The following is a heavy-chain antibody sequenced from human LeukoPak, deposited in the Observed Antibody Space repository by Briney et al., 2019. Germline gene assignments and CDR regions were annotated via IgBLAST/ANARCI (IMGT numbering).Heavy chain of an antibody. V-gene: IGHV4-34*01. Sequence: PSETLSLTCAVYGGSFSGYYWSWIRQPPGKGLEWIGEINHSGSTNYNPSLKSRVTISVGTSKNQFSLKLSSVTAADTAVYYCARTPNRWYYDSSGYYSPINYFDYWGQGTLVTVSS. CDR3: ARTPNRWYYDSSGYYSPINYFDY. J-gene: IGHJ4*02. CDR2: INHSGST. CDR1: GGSFSGYY. D-gene: IGHD3-22*01.